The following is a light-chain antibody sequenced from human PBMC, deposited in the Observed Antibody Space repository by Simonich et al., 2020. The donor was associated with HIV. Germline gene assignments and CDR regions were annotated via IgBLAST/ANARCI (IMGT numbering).Light chain of an antibody. CDR1: QGISNS. CDR2: AAS. J-gene: IGKJ4*01. Sequence: DIQMTQSPSSLSASVVDRVTITCRASQGISNSLAWYQQKPGKAPKLLLYAASRLESGVPARFSGSGSGTDYTLTISSLQPEDFATYYCQHYYTTLTFGGGTKVEIK. V-gene: IGKV1-NL1*01. CDR3: QHYYTTLT.